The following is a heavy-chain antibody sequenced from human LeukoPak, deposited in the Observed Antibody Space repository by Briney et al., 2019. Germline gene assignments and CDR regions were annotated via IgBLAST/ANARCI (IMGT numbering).Heavy chain of an antibody. J-gene: IGHJ4*02. CDR3: ATQAAAQAAYFDY. V-gene: IGHV1-24*01. CDR2: FDPEDGET. D-gene: IGHD2-2*01. Sequence: GASVKVSCKVYGDILTDFSIHWVRQVPGKGLEWMGGFDPEDGETIYAQKFQGRVTMTEDTSTDTAYMELSSLRSEDTAVYYCATQAAAQAAYFDYWGQGTLVTVSS. CDR1: GDILTDFS.